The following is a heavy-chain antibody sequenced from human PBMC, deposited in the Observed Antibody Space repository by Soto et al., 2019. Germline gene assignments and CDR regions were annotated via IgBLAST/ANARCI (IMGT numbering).Heavy chain of an antibody. CDR2: IDPSDSFT. Sequence: PGESLKISCQGSGYRFSDYWIHWVRQVPGKGLEWMGKIDPSDSFTTYSPSFQGRVAISVDKSINTAFLRWSSLKASDTAMYYCARQSFYDSSGYYYDYYYGMDVWGQGTTVTVSS. J-gene: IGHJ6*02. CDR1: GYRFSDYW. V-gene: IGHV5-10-1*04. D-gene: IGHD3-22*01. CDR3: ARQSFYDSSGYYYDYYYGMDV.